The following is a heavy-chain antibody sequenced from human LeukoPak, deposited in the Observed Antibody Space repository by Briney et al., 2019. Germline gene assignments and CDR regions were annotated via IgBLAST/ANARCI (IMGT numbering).Heavy chain of an antibody. V-gene: IGHV3-7*01. D-gene: IGHD6-13*01. CDR1: GFTFSSYW. Sequence: PGGSLRLSCAASGFTFSSYWMSWVRQAPGKGLEWVANIKQDGSEKYYVDSVKGRFTISRDNAKNSLYLQMNSLRAEDTAVYYCARDPGYSNSWYVGYWGQGTLVTVSS. CDR2: IKQDGSEK. J-gene: IGHJ4*02. CDR3: ARDPGYSNSWYVGY.